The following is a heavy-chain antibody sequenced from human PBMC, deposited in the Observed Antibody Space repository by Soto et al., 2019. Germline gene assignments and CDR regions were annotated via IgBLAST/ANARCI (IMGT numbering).Heavy chain of an antibody. D-gene: IGHD3-10*01. CDR2: INGYNGNT. CDR1: GYTFTNYG. Sequence: QVQLVQSGDEVKKPGASVKVSCKASGYTFTNYGISWVRQAPGQGLEWMGWINGYNGNTVYTQKIQGRLTMTAETSPXTAYMELRSLRSDDTAVYYCVSEGDGVYYYYGMDVWGQGTTVIVSS. V-gene: IGHV1-18*01. J-gene: IGHJ6*02. CDR3: VSEGDGVYYYYGMDV.